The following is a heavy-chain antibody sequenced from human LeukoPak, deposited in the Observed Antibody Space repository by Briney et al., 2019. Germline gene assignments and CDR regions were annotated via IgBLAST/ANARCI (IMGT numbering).Heavy chain of an antibody. V-gene: IGHV3-30*07. CDR2: VSYDGSGE. CDR3: AGGHSSGYYSNACDI. Sequence: PGGSLRLSCAASGFIFRSYPMHWVRQAPGKGLEWVAVVSYDGSGENYADSVNGRFTISRDNSKNTLFLQMNSLRAEDTAVYYCAGGHSSGYYSNACDIWGQGTMVTVSS. J-gene: IGHJ3*02. D-gene: IGHD3-22*01. CDR1: GFIFRSYP.